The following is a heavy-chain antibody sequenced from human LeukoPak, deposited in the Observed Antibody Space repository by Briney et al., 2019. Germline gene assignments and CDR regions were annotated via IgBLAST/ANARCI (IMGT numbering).Heavy chain of an antibody. Sequence: WGSLRLSCAASGFTFSSYGMPWVRQAPGKGLEWVAVIWYDGSNKYYADSVKGRFTISRDNSKNTLYLQMNSLRAEDTAVYYCARDEYYFDYWGQGTLVTVSS. CDR2: IWYDGSNK. V-gene: IGHV3-33*01. CDR1: GFTFSSYG. CDR3: ARDEYYFDY. J-gene: IGHJ4*02.